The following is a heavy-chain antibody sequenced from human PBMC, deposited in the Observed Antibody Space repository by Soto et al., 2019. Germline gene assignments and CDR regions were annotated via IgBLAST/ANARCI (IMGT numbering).Heavy chain of an antibody. CDR1: GGSISSSSYY. Sequence: QLQLQESGPGLVKPSETLSLTCVVSGGSISSSSYYWDWIRQPPGKGLEWIGTIYYSGTSNYNPSLKSRVTISVDTSKNQFSLKVTSVTAADTAVYYCARHAIGVVVPAAIRNWGQGSLVTVSS. V-gene: IGHV4-39*01. CDR3: ARHAIGVVVPAAIRN. D-gene: IGHD2-15*01. CDR2: IYYSGTS. J-gene: IGHJ4*02.